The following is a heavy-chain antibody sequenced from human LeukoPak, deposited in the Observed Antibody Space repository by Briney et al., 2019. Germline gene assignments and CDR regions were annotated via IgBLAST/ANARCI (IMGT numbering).Heavy chain of an antibody. CDR1: GFTFSSYE. CDR3: ARHKYSSQNSDGFDI. CDR2: IDSSGNT. J-gene: IGHJ3*02. Sequence: GSLRLSCAASGFTFSSYEMNWVRQAPGKGLEWIGSIDSSGNTFYNPSLKSRVTISVDTSKNQFSLKVNSVTAADTAVYYCARHKYSSQNSDGFDIWGQGTMVTVSS. D-gene: IGHD2-15*01. V-gene: IGHV4-39*01.